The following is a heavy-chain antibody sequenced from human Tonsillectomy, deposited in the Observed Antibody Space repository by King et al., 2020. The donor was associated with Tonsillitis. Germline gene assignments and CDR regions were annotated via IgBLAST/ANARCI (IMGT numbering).Heavy chain of an antibody. CDR1: GFTFSSYA. Sequence: VQLVESGGGVVQPGRSLRLSCAASGFTFSSYAMHWVRQAPGKGLEWVAVISYDGSNKYYADSVKGRFTISRDNSKNTLYLQMNSLRAEATAVYYCARDSSGYFAEGCYFDLWGRGTLVTVSS. CDR3: ARDSSGYFAEGCYFDL. D-gene: IGHD3-22*01. V-gene: IGHV3-30-3*01. CDR2: ISYDGSNK. J-gene: IGHJ2*01.